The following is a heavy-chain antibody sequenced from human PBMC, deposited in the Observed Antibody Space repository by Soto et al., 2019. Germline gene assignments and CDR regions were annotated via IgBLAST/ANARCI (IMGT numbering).Heavy chain of an antibody. CDR1: GFSFRDHS. CDR2: ISSTGNDI. D-gene: IGHD2-21*02. Sequence: VQLMESGGGLVYPGASLRLSCETSGFSFRDHSMNWVRQAPGKGLQWVSYISSTGNDIHYADSVKGRFTDSRDKAKNALFLQMNSLRDDDSAIYYCARLPKGSVVTGWGQGTLVTVSS. J-gene: IGHJ4*02. CDR3: ARLPKGSVVTG. V-gene: IGHV3-21*05.